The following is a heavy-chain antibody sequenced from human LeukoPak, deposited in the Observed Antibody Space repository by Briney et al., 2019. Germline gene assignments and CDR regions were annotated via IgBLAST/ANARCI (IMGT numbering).Heavy chain of an antibody. CDR1: GFTFSSYE. J-gene: IGHJ4*02. CDR2: ISSSSSI. CDR3: AREYSSSSGRCFDS. Sequence: GGSLRLSCAASGFTFSSYEMNWVRQAPGKGLEWVSYISSSSSIYYGDSVRGRFTMSRDNAKNSLYLQMNSLRAEDTAVYYCAREYSSSSGRCFDSWGQGTLVTVSS. D-gene: IGHD6-6*01. V-gene: IGHV3-48*03.